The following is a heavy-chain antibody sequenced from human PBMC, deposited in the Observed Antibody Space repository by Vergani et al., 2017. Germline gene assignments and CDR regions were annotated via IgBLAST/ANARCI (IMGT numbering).Heavy chain of an antibody. V-gene: IGHV3-9*01. CDR3: AKAAGFRTAHPVDY. D-gene: IGHD3/OR15-3a*01. Sequence: EVQLVESGGGLVQPGRSLRLSCAASGFTFDDYAMHWVRQAPGKGLEWVSGISWNSGSTGYADSVKGRFTISRDNAKNSLYLQMNSLRAEDTALYYCAKAAGFRTAHPVDYWGQGTLVTVSS. J-gene: IGHJ4*02. CDR1: GFTFDDYA. CDR2: ISWNSGST.